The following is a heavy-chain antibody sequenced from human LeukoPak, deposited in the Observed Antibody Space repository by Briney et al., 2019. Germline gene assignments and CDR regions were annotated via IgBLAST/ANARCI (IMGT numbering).Heavy chain of an antibody. CDR1: GFTFSSFW. D-gene: IGHD1-1*01. CDR2: IKQDGSEE. Sequence: PGGSLRLSCGASGFTFSSFWMSWVRQAPGKGLGWVANIKQDGSEEYYVASMKGRFTISRDNARNTLYLQMNSLRAEDTAVYYCARARLTTYYYYGMDVWGQGTTVTVSS. CDR3: ARARLTTYYYYGMDV. J-gene: IGHJ6*02. V-gene: IGHV3-7*05.